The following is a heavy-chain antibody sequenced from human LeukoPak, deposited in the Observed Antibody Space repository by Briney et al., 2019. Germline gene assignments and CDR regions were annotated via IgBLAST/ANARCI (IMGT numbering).Heavy chain of an antibody. D-gene: IGHD3-10*01. V-gene: IGHV3-30*18. Sequence: GGSLRLSCAASGFIFSSYGMHWVRQAPGKGLEWVAVISYDGSNKYYADSVKGRFTISRDNSKNTLYLQMNSLRAEDTAVYYCAKDISNWWFGELTNYYGMDVWGKGTTVTVSS. CDR3: AKDISNWWFGELTNYYGMDV. CDR2: ISYDGSNK. J-gene: IGHJ6*04. CDR1: GFIFSSYG.